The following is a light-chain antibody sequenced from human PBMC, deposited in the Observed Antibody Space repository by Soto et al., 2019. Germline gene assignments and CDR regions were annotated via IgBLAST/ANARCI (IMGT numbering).Light chain of an antibody. CDR3: SSFAGINNLL. CDR2: EVS. Sequence: QSVLTQPPSASGSPGQSVTISWTGTSSDVGAYDYVSWYQQHPGKAPKLMIYEVSQRPSGVPDRFSGSKSGNTASLTISGLQAEDEGDYYCSSFAGINNLLFGGGTKLTVL. J-gene: IGLJ2*01. V-gene: IGLV2-8*01. CDR1: SSDVGAYDY.